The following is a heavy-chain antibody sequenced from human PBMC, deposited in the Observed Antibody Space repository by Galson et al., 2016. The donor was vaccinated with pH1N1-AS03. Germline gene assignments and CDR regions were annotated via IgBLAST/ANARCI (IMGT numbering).Heavy chain of an antibody. D-gene: IGHD3-16*01. CDR3: ARGGGYGANFDY. V-gene: IGHV1-3*01. CDR1: GYTFTNYA. Sequence: SVKVSCKASGYTFTNYAVHWMRQAPGQRLEWMGWINAGNGDTKFSQKFQGRVTLTRDTSASTAYMELSSLRPEDTAVYYCARGGGYGANFDYWGRGTLVTV. J-gene: IGHJ4*02. CDR2: INAGNGDT.